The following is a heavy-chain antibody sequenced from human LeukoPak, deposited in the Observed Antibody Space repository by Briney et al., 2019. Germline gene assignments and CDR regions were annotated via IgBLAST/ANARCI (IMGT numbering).Heavy chain of an antibody. CDR1: GFTFSSYA. J-gene: IGHJ6*02. CDR3: ARHPSSYYDYVWGSYRSLYYYGMDV. V-gene: IGHV3-30-3*01. CDR2: ISYDGSNK. D-gene: IGHD3-16*02. Sequence: PGGSLRLSCAASGFTFSSYAMHWVRQAPGKGLEWVAVISYDGSNKYYADSVKGRFTISRDNSKNTLYLQMNSLRAEDTAVYYCARHPSSYYDYVWGSYRSLYYYGMDVWGQGTTDTVSS.